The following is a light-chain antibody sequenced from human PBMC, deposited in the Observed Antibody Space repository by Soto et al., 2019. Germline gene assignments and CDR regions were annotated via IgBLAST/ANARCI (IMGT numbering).Light chain of an antibody. CDR1: QSVSSN. CDR3: QQRSNWPPT. Sequence: IVFTQSACTVSLSPGERGTLSCRASQSVSSNLAWYQQKPGQAPRLLIYGASNRATGIPDRFSGSGSGTDFTLTISSLEPEDFAAYYCQQRSNWPPTFGQGTRLEIK. V-gene: IGKV3-11*01. CDR2: GAS. J-gene: IGKJ5*01.